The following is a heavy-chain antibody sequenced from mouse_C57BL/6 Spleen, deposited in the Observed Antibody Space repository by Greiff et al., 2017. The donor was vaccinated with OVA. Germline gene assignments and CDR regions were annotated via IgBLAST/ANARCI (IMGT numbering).Heavy chain of an antibody. CDR3: ASITTVVARSAWYFDV. Sequence: EVQLQQSGPELVKPGASVKISCKASGYTFTDYYMNWVKQSHGKSLEWIGDINPNNGGTSYNQKFKGKATLTVDKSSSTAYMEISSLTSEDSAVYYGASITTVVARSAWYFDVWGTGTTVTVSS. CDR2: INPNNGGT. V-gene: IGHV1-26*01. CDR1: GYTFTDYY. D-gene: IGHD1-1*01. J-gene: IGHJ1*03.